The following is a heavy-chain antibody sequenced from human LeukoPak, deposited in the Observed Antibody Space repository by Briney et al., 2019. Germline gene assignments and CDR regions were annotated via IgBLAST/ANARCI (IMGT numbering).Heavy chain of an antibody. CDR2: ISYDGRKK. D-gene: IGHD6-19*01. V-gene: IGHV3-30*04. CDR3: ARDPPYSSGWYSFDY. Sequence: PGGSLRLSCAASGFFFSTYDMHWVRQAPGKGLEWVSLISYDGRKKYYADSVKDRFTISRDNSKNTLFLQMNSLRPEDTAVYYCARDPPYSSGWYSFDYWGQGTLVTVSS. J-gene: IGHJ4*02. CDR1: GFFFSTYD.